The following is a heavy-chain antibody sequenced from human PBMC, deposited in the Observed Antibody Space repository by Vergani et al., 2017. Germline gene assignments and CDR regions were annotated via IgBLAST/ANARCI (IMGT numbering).Heavy chain of an antibody. Sequence: QVQLVQSGAEVKKPGSSVKVSCKASGGTFSSYAISWVRQAPGQGLEWMGGIIPIFGTANYAQKFQGRVPITADESTSTAYMELSSLGSGDTAVYYCAGGKCSSASGWYYYMDVWGKGTTVTVSS. CDR1: GGTFSSYA. CDR3: AGGKCSSASGWYYYMDV. CDR2: IIPIFGTA. D-gene: IGHD6-6*01. V-gene: IGHV1-69*13. J-gene: IGHJ6*03.